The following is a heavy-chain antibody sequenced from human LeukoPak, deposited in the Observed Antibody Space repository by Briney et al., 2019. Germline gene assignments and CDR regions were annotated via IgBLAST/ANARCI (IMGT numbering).Heavy chain of an antibody. CDR2: INHSGST. D-gene: IGHD6-19*01. V-gene: IGHV4-34*01. CDR1: GGSFSGYY. CDR3: ARVHRKQWLVVGYFDY. J-gene: IGHJ4*02. Sequence: SETLSLTCAVYGGSFSGYYWSWIRQPPGRGLEWIGEINHSGSTNYNPSLKSRVTISVDTSKNQFSLKLSSVTAADTAVYYCARVHRKQWLVVGYFDYWGQGTLVTVSS.